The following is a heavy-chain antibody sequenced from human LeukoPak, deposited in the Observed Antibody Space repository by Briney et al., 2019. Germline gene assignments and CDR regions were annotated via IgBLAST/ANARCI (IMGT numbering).Heavy chain of an antibody. CDR2: IYTSGST. J-gene: IGHJ4*02. D-gene: IGHD4-17*01. CDR3: ARDAPYGDYDY. Sequence: SQTLSLTCTVSGGSISSGSYYWSWIRQPAGKGLEWIGRIYTSGSTNYNPSLKSRVTISVDTSKNQFSLKLSSVTAADTAVYYCARDAPYGDYDYWGQGTLVTVSS. V-gene: IGHV4-61*02. CDR1: GGSISSGSYY.